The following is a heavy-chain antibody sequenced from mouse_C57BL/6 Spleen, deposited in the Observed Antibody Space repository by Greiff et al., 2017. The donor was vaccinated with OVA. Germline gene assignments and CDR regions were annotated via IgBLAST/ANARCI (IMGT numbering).Heavy chain of an antibody. CDR2: ISSGSSTS. Sequence: EVQLVESGGGLVKPGGSLKLSCAASGFTFSDYGMHWVRQAPEKGLEWVAYISSGSSTSYYADTVKGRFTISRDNAKNTLFLQMTSLRSEDTAMYYCARPDGYYAMDYWGQGTSVTVSS. CDR3: ARPDGYYAMDY. CDR1: GFTFSDYG. V-gene: IGHV5-17*01. J-gene: IGHJ4*01. D-gene: IGHD2-3*01.